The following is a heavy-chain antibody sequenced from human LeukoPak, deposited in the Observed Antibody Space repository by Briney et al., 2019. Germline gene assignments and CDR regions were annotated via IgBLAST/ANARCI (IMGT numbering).Heavy chain of an antibody. V-gene: IGHV3-48*01. CDR1: GFTFSSYA. Sequence: GGSLRLSCAASGFTFSSYAMSWVRQAPGKGLEWVSYISSSSSTIYYADSVKGRFTISRDNAKNSLYLQMNSLRAEDTAVYYCARDLGSSGWFTFDYWGQGTLVTVSS. CDR3: ARDLGSSGWFTFDY. D-gene: IGHD6-19*01. CDR2: ISSSSSTI. J-gene: IGHJ4*02.